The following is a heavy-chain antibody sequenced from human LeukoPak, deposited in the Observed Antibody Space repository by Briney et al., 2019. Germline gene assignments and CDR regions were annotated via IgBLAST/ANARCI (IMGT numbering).Heavy chain of an antibody. CDR1: GGSFSGYY. D-gene: IGHD6-19*01. Sequence: SETLSLTCAVYGGSFSGYYWSWIRQPPGKGLEWIGEINHSGSTNYNPSLKSRVTISVDTSKNQFSLKLSSVTAADTAVYYCARGRQWLDYWGQGTLVTVSS. CDR2: INHSGST. CDR3: ARGRQWLDY. V-gene: IGHV4-34*01. J-gene: IGHJ4*02.